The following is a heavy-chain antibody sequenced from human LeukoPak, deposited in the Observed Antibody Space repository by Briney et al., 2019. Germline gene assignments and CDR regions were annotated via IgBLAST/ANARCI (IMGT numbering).Heavy chain of an antibody. Sequence: GASVKVSCKASGYTFTSYYMHWVRQAPGQGLEWMGIFNPSGGSTSYAQKFQGRVTMTRDTSTSTVYMELRSLRSDDTAVYYCARADGFGWAVYYDFRSGYTYYFDYWGQGTLVTVSS. CDR1: GYTFTSYY. CDR2: FNPSGGST. CDR3: ARADGFGWAVYYDFRSGYTYYFDY. D-gene: IGHD3-3*01. J-gene: IGHJ4*02. V-gene: IGHV1-46*01.